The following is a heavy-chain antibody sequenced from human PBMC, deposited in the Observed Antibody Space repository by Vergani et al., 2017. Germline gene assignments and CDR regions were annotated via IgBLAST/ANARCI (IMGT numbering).Heavy chain of an antibody. D-gene: IGHD3-10*01. CDR1: GGSMSGYY. V-gene: IGHV4-59*01. J-gene: IGHJ5*02. Sequence: QVRLQESVPGLVKPSETLSLTCSVSGGSMSGYYWSWIRQPPGKELEWVGYMYHSGSTNYKPSLETRVTISGDTSKNQFSLKLNSVTAADTAVYYCGRVADFYGLGSRLLDLWGQGILVTVSS. CDR2: MYHSGST. CDR3: GRVADFYGLGSRLLDL.